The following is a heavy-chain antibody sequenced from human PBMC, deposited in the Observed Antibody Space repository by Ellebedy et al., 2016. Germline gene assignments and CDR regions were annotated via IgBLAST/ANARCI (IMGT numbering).Heavy chain of an antibody. D-gene: IGHD2-8*01. Sequence: GGSLRLSXAASGFTFSIAGMTWVRQAPGKGLEWVATIVNSGRETYYPEPLKGRFTISRDNAMNSVYLQMDSLTVEDTAVYYCTGDGSEWSRDYWGQGTLVTVSS. CDR2: IVNSGRET. CDR1: GFTFSIAG. V-gene: IGHV3-21*06. J-gene: IGHJ4*02. CDR3: TGDGSEWSRDY.